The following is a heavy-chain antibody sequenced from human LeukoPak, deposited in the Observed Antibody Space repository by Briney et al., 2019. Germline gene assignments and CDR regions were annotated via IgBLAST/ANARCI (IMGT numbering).Heavy chain of an antibody. CDR3: ARVSVRYSNYYYYGMDV. CDR1: GGTFSSYA. CDR2: IIPICGTA. Sequence: SVKVSCKASGGTFSSYAISWVRQAPGQGLEWMGGIIPICGTANYAQKFQGRVTITADESTSTAYMELSGLRSEDTAVYYCARVSVRYSNYYYYGMDVWGQGTTVTVSS. D-gene: IGHD4-11*01. V-gene: IGHV1-69*13. J-gene: IGHJ6*02.